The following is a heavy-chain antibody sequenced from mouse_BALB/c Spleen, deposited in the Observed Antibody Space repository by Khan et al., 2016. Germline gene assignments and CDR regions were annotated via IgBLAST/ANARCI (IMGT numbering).Heavy chain of an antibody. J-gene: IGHJ4*01. D-gene: IGHD1-1*01. V-gene: IGHV4-1*02. CDR1: GFDFSRYW. CDR2: INPDSSTI. Sequence: EVKLLESGGGLVQPGGSLKLSCAASGFDFSRYWMNWVRQAPGMGLEWIGEINPDSSTINYTPSLKDKFIISRDNAKNTLYLQMSKVRSEDTALYYCARLGYYGTMDYWGQGTSVTVSS. CDR3: ARLGYYGTMDY.